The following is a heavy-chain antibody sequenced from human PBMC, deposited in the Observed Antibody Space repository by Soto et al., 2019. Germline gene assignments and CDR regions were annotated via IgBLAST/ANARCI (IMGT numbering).Heavy chain of an antibody. D-gene: IGHD3-3*01. CDR3: ATRITVFGLLIPPFDP. CDR1: GGSVNGYY. V-gene: IGHV4-34*01. J-gene: IGHJ5*02. Sequence: GTLYLTCAVYGGSVNGYYWNWIRQPPGKGLEWIGEINHTGGTHYNPSLKSRVTTSVDTYKNQFSLRLSSVTAADTAIYYCATRITVFGLLIPPFDPWGQGTQVTVSS. CDR2: INHTGGT.